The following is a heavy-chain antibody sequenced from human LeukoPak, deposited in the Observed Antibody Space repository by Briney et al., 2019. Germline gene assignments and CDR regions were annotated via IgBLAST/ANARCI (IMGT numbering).Heavy chain of an antibody. CDR1: GYTLTSYG. CDR3: ARAETEQLGLYYFDY. D-gene: IGHD6-6*01. CDR2: ISAYNGNS. J-gene: IGHJ4*02. V-gene: IGHV1-18*01. Sequence: ASVTVSCKASGYTLTSYGISWVGQAPGQGLEWMGWISAYNGNSNYAQKLQDRGTMTTDTYTSTDYMELRSLRSDDTAVDYCARAETEQLGLYYFDYWGQGTLVTVSS.